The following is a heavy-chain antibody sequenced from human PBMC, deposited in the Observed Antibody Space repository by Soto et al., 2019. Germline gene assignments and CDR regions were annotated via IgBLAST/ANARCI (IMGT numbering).Heavy chain of an antibody. CDR3: ARDPYSDSSGYPYYFDY. Sequence: QVQLVQSGAEVKKPGSSVRVSCKASGGTFSSYAISWVRQAPGQGLEWMGGIIPIFGTANYAQKFQGRVTITADESTNTAYMELNSLRSEDTAVYYGARDPYSDSSGYPYYFDYWGQGTLVTVSS. CDR1: GGTFSSYA. D-gene: IGHD3-22*01. CDR2: IIPIFGTA. V-gene: IGHV1-69*01. J-gene: IGHJ4*02.